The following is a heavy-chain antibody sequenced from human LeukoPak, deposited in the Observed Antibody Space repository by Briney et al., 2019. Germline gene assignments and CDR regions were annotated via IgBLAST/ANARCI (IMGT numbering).Heavy chain of an antibody. D-gene: IGHD3-16*01. CDR3: AREGGDWGEGYFDY. V-gene: IGHV3-11*01. CDR2: ISSGGDTI. J-gene: IGHJ4*02. CDR1: GFTFSDSY. Sequence: GGSLRLSCAASGFTFSDSYMSWIRQVPGKGLEWISYISSGGDTIYYADSVKGRFTSSRDNAKNSLYLQMNSLRAEDTAVYYCAREGGDWGEGYFDYWGQGTLVTVSS.